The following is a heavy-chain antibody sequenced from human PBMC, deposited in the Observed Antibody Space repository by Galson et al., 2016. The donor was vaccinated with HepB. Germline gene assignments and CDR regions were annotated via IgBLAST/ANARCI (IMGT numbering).Heavy chain of an antibody. J-gene: IGHJ4*02. CDR1: GFSLNTNGVG. CDR3: ANRAAAGLAYHFDY. CDR2: IYWDDDK. D-gene: IGHD6-13*01. V-gene: IGHV2-5*02. Sequence: PALVKPTQTLTLTCGFSGFSLNTNGVGVAWIRQPPGKALEWLAVIYWDDDKRSSPALQGRLTITKDTSKNQVALTLSKVDPLDTATYFCANRAAAGLAYHFDYWGQGTLVTVSS.